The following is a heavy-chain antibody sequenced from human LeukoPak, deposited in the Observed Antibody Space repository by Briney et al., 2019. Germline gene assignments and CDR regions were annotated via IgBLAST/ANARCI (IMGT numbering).Heavy chain of an antibody. J-gene: IGHJ4*02. CDR1: GGTFSSYT. CDR2: IIPILGIA. V-gene: IGHV1-69*02. Sequence: SVKVSCKASGGTFSSYTISWVRQAPGQGLEWMGRIIPILGIANYAQKFQGRVTVTADKSTSTAYMELSSLRSEDTAVYYCARGGYYDSSGVFDYWGQGTLATVSS. D-gene: IGHD3-22*01. CDR3: ARGGYYDSSGVFDY.